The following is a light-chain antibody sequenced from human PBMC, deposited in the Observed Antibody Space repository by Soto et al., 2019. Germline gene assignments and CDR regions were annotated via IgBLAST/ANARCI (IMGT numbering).Light chain of an antibody. CDR1: QTVTSNF. CDR2: AAS. J-gene: IGKJ5*01. Sequence: VLTQSPGTLSLSPGERATLSCRASQTVTSNFLAWYQEKPGQAPRLLIYAASSRATGIPDRFSGSGSGTDFTLTISRLEPEDFAVYYCQLYGISPHFGQGTRLEIK. CDR3: QLYGISPH. V-gene: IGKV3-20*01.